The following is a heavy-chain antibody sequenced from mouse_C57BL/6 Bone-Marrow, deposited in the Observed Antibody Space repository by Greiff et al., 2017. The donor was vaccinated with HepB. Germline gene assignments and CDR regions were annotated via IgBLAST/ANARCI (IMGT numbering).Heavy chain of an antibody. J-gene: IGHJ2*01. CDR3: ARGSLNSYFDY. CDR1: GYAFSSYW. V-gene: IGHV1-80*01. CDR2: IYPGDGDT. Sequence: QVQLQQSGAELVKPGASVKISCKASGYAFSSYWMNWVKQRPGKGLEWIGQIYPGDGDTNYNGKFKGKATLTADKSSSTAYMQLSSLTSEDSAVYFCARGSLNSYFDYWGQGTTLTVSS.